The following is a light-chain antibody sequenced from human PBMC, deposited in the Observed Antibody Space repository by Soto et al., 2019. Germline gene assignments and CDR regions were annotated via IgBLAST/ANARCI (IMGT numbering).Light chain of an antibody. J-gene: IGLJ2*01. CDR3: SAWDASLRSLV. V-gene: IGLV1-47*02. CDR1: SSNIASNY. Sequence: QSVLTQPPSMSATPGQRVTISCSGHSSNIASNYVFWYQQLPATAPKVLIYYNSHRPSGVPDRCSGSKSGTSASLAISGLRPEDEADYYCSAWDASLRSLVFGGGTKLTVL. CDR2: YNS.